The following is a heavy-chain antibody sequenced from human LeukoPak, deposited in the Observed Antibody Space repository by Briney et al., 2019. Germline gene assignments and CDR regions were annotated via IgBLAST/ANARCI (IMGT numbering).Heavy chain of an antibody. V-gene: IGHV3-23*01. CDR2: ISGSGGGT. D-gene: IGHD3-22*01. Sequence: GGSLRLSCAVSGITLSNYGMSWVRQAPGKGLEWVVGISGSGGGTNYADSVKGRFTISRDNPKNTLYLQMNGLRAEDTAVYFCAKRGVVIRVILVGFHKEAYYFDSWGQGALVTVSS. J-gene: IGHJ4*02. CDR1: GITLSNYG. CDR3: AKRGVVIRVILVGFHKEAYYFDS.